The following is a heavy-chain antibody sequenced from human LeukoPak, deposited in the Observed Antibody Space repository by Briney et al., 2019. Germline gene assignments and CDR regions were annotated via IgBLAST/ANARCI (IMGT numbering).Heavy chain of an antibody. Sequence: GGSLRLSCAASGFTFSSYAMSWVRQAPGKGLEWVPAISGSGGSTYYADSVKGRFTISRDNAKNSLYLQMNSLRAEDTALYYCAKGLSSSSWYFDYWGQGTLVTVSS. CDR3: AKGLSSSSWYFDY. CDR2: ISGSGGST. J-gene: IGHJ4*02. CDR1: GFTFSSYA. D-gene: IGHD6-13*01. V-gene: IGHV3-23*01.